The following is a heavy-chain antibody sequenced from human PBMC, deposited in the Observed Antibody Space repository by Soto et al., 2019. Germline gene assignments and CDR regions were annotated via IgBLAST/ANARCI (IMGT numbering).Heavy chain of an antibody. CDR1: GGSFSGYF. CDR3: ARGRYGSGSYRVFYYYGMDV. J-gene: IGHJ6*02. Sequence: SETLSLTCAVYGGSFSGYFCTWIRQPPGKGLEWIGEINHSGSTNYNPSLKSRVTISVDTSKNQFSLKLSSVTAADTAVYYCARGRYGSGSYRVFYYYGMDVWGQGTTVTVSS. CDR2: INHSGST. V-gene: IGHV4-34*01. D-gene: IGHD3-10*01.